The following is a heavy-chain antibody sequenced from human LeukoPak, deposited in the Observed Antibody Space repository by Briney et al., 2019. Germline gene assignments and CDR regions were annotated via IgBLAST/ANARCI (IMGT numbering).Heavy chain of an antibody. CDR2: ISGSSSTI. CDR1: GLTFRSYS. J-gene: IGHJ4*02. CDR3: ARAGGISGDYFDY. D-gene: IGHD3-16*02. Sequence: GGPLSLSCEASGLTFRSYSMNWARQAPGKGLKWVSYISGSSSTIYYADSVKGRFTISRDNAKNSLYLQMNSLSDEDTAVYYCARAGGISGDYFDYWGQGTLVTVSS. V-gene: IGHV3-48*02.